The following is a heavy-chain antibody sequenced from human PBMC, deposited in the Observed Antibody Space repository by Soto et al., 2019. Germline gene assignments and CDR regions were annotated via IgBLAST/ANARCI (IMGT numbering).Heavy chain of an antibody. Sequence: QITLKESGPTLVKPTQTLTLTCTFSGFSLSTSGVGVGWIRQPPGKALEWLALIYWDDDKRYSPSLKSRLTITKDTSKNQVVLTRTNMDPVDTATYYCAHRRIAAAINAFDIWGQGTMVTVSS. J-gene: IGHJ3*02. D-gene: IGHD6-13*01. CDR2: IYWDDDK. CDR3: AHRRIAAAINAFDI. CDR1: GFSLSTSGVG. V-gene: IGHV2-5*02.